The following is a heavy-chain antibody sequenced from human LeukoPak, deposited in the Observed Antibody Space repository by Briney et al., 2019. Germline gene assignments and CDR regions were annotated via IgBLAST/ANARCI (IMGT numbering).Heavy chain of an antibody. J-gene: IGHJ5*02. Sequence: ASVKVSCKASGGTFSSYAISWVRQAPGQGLEWMGRIIPILGIANYAQKFQGRVTITADKSTSTAYMELSSLRSEDTAVYYCARDAGLVRGVIINLLNWFDPWGQGTLVTVSS. D-gene: IGHD3-10*01. CDR2: IIPILGIA. CDR3: ARDAGLVRGVIINLLNWFDP. V-gene: IGHV1-69*04. CDR1: GGTFSSYA.